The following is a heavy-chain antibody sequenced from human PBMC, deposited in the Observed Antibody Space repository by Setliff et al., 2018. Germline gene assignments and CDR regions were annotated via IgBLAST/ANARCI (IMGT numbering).Heavy chain of an antibody. V-gene: IGHV4-61*02. CDR1: GGSLSIGSYH. Sequence: LSLTCTVSGGSLSIGSYHWMWIRQPAGKGLEWIGRINTSGGTDYNPFLKSRVTISPDTSKNQFSLKLSSVTAADTAVYYCARDPRDGKSFFDHWGQGTLVTVSS. J-gene: IGHJ4*02. CDR2: INTSGGT. CDR3: ARDPRDGKSFFDH.